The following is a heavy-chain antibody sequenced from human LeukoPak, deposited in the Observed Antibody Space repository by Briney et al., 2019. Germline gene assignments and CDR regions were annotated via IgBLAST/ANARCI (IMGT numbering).Heavy chain of an antibody. CDR2: INPSAGST. Sequence: GAPVKVSCTASGYTFTAYSMLLVRQAAGHGLEWMGIINPSAGSTNHAQKFQGRVAMTKDTSTSTVYMELSSLRSEDTAVCYCARDRRYNDYDYCFDSWGQGTLVTVSS. D-gene: IGHD5-12*01. CDR1: GYTFTAYS. V-gene: IGHV1-46*03. J-gene: IGHJ4*02. CDR3: ARDRRYNDYDYCFDS.